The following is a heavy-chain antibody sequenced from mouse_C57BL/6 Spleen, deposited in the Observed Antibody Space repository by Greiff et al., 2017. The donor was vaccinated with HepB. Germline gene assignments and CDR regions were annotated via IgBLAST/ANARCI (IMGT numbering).Heavy chain of an antibody. V-gene: IGHV5-17*01. Sequence: DVQLVESGGGLVKPGGSLKLSCAASGFTFSDYGMHWVRQAPEKGLEWVAYISSGSSTIYYADTMKGRFTISRDNAKNTLFLQMTSLRSEDTAMYYCARSLYYYGSSPFDYWGQGTTLTVSS. CDR3: ARSLYYYGSSPFDY. CDR1: GFTFSDYG. CDR2: ISSGSSTI. D-gene: IGHD1-1*01. J-gene: IGHJ2*01.